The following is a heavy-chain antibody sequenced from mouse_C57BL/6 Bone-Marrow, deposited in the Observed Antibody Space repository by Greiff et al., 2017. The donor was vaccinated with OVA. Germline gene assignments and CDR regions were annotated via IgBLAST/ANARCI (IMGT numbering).Heavy chain of an antibody. CDR3: ARSAGPYLDY. CDR2: INPYNGGT. Sequence: VQLQQSGPVLVKPGASVKMSCKASGYTFTDYYMNWVKQSHGKSLEWIGVINPYNGGTSYNQKFKGKATLTVDKSSSTAYMELNSLTSEDSAVYYCARSAGPYLDYWGQGTTLTVSS. D-gene: IGHD1-2*01. CDR1: GYTFTDYY. V-gene: IGHV1-19*01. J-gene: IGHJ2*01.